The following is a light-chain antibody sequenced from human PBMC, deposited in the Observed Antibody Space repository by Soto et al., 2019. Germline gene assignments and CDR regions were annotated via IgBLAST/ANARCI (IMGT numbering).Light chain of an antibody. V-gene: IGLV4-69*01. Sequence: QLVLTQSPSASASLGASVKLTCTLSSGHSDYAIAWHQQQPEKGPRYLMKLNNDGSHSKGDGIPDRFSGSSSGADRYLTISSLQSEDEADYYCQTWGTGIRVFGGGTKVTVL. CDR3: QTWGTGIRV. CDR2: LNNDGSH. J-gene: IGLJ2*01. CDR1: SGHSDYA.